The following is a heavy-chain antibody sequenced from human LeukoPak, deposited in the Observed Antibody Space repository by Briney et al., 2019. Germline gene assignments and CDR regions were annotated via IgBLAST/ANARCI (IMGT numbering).Heavy chain of an antibody. D-gene: IGHD1-26*01. V-gene: IGHV1-3*01. Sequence: ASVKVSCKASGYTFTSYAIQWVRQAPGQRLEWMGWINAGHGNTKYSKNFQGRVTITRDTSASTAYMELSSLRSEDTAVYYCARTVWVGGSSNRNYYYYYMDVWGKGTTVTVSS. CDR1: GYTFTSYA. CDR3: ARTVWVGGSSNRNYYYYYMDV. CDR2: INAGHGNT. J-gene: IGHJ6*03.